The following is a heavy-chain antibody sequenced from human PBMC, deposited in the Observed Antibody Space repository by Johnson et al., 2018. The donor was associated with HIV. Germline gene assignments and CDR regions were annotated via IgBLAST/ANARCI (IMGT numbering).Heavy chain of an antibody. D-gene: IGHD1-26*01. CDR1: GFTFSDYY. J-gene: IGHJ3*02. CDR3: AKDRIVGAIGDAFDI. Sequence: VQLVESGGGLVQPGRSLRLSCAASGFTFSDYYMSWIRQAPGKGLEWVSAISGSGGSTYYADSVKGRFTISRDNSKNTLYLQMNSLRAEDTAVYYCAKDRIVGAIGDAFDIWGQGTMVTVSS. V-gene: IGHV3-23*04. CDR2: ISGSGGST.